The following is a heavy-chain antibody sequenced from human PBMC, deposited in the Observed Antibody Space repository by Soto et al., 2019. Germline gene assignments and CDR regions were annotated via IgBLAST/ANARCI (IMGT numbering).Heavy chain of an antibody. J-gene: IGHJ6*04. V-gene: IGHV1-3*01. D-gene: IGHD6-6*01. CDR2: INAGNGNT. Sequence: ASLKVSCKASGYTFTSYAMHWVRQAPGQRLEWMGWINAGNGNTKYSQKFQGRVTITRDTSASTAYMELSSLRSEDTAVYYCERVGVAAYGMAVWGKGTTVTVSS. CDR3: ERVGVAAYGMAV. CDR1: GYTFTSYA.